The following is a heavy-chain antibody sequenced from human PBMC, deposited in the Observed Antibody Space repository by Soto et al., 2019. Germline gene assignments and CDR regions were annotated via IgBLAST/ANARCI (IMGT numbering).Heavy chain of an antibody. CDR3: ARGPRKVVPAASPYYYYYMDV. CDR2: INHSGST. J-gene: IGHJ6*03. D-gene: IGHD2-2*01. CDR1: GGSFSGYY. Sequence: SETLSLTCAVYGGSFSGYYWSWIRQPPGKGLEWIGEINHSGSTNYNPSLKSRVTISVDTSKNQFSLKLSSVTAADTAVYYCARGPRKVVPAASPYYYYYMDVWGKGTTVTVSS. V-gene: IGHV4-34*01.